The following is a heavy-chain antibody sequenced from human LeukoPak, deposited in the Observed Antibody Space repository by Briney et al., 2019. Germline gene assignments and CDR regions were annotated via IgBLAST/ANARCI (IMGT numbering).Heavy chain of an antibody. CDR1: GFTFSSYS. V-gene: IGHV3-21*01. D-gene: IGHD2-2*01. CDR3: ARDAGQLLQRGAFDI. Sequence: GGSLRLSCAASGFTFSSYSMNWVRQAPGKGLEWVSSIRSSSSYIYYADSVKGRFTISRDNAKNSLYLQMNSLRAEDTAVYYCARDAGQLLQRGAFDIWGQGTMVTVSS. J-gene: IGHJ3*02. CDR2: IRSSSSYI.